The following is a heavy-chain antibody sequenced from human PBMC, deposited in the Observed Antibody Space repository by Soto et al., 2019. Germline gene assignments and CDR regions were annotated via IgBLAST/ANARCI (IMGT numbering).Heavy chain of an antibody. CDR3: ARAVKQWLVGGDYYYYYMDV. CDR2: ISSSATII. V-gene: IGHV3-11*01. D-gene: IGHD6-19*01. CDR1: GFTLSDDY. J-gene: IGHJ6*03. Sequence: GGSLRLSCEASGFTLSDDYMTWIRQAPGKGLEWISYISSSATIIYYADSVKGRFTISRDNAKTSLYLQMNSLRADDTAVYYCARAVKQWLVGGDYYYYYMDVWGKGTTVPVSS.